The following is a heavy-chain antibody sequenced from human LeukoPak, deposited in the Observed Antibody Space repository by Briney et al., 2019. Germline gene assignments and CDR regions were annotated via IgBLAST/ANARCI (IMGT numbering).Heavy chain of an antibody. CDR1: GFTFGDYA. CDR2: IRSIAYGGTT. V-gene: IGHV3-49*04. D-gene: IGHD3-10*01. Sequence: GGSQRLSCTASGFTFGDYAMSWVRQAPGKGLEWVGFIRSIAYGGTTEYAASVKGRFTISRDDSKSIAYLQMNSLKTEDTAVYYCTRETKTYYYGSGSWGFDYWGQGTLVTVSS. J-gene: IGHJ4*02. CDR3: TRETKTYYYGSGSWGFDY.